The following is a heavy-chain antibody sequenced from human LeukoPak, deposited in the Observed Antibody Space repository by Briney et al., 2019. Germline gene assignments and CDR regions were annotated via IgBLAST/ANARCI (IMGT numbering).Heavy chain of an antibody. D-gene: IGHD3-22*01. CDR2: IRDDGKEI. CDR3: AREGRYDTSGLSAFDI. Sequence: PGGSLRLSCAASGFTFGTYGMHWVRQAPGKGLEGVAFIRDDGKEIYYVDSVKGRFTIPRDNSKNTMYLQMNSLRVEDTAVYYCAREGRYDTSGLSAFDIWGQGTMVTVSS. CDR1: GFTFGTYG. J-gene: IGHJ3*02. V-gene: IGHV3-30*02.